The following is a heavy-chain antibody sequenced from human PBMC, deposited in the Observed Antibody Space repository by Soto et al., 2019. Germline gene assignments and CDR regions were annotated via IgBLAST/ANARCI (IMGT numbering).Heavy chain of an antibody. Sequence: EVQLLESGGGLVQPGGSLRLSCAASGFTFSSYAMSWVRQAPGKGLEWVSSISGSGGSTYYADSVKGRFTISRDNSNSPLYLQMSSLRAEDMAVYDCAKGAYYDYVWGRYRFDYWGQGTLVTVSS. CDR1: GFTFSSYA. CDR3: AKGAYYDYVWGRYRFDY. V-gene: IGHV3-23*01. D-gene: IGHD3-16*02. J-gene: IGHJ4*02. CDR2: ISGSGGST.